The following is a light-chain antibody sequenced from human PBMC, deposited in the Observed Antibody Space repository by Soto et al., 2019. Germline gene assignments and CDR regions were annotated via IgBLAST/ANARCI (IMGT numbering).Light chain of an antibody. J-gene: IGKJ1*01. CDR1: QGINSW. CDR2: AAS. Sequence: DIQMTQSPSSVSASVGDRVTITCRASQGINSWLAWYQQKPGNAPKLLIYAASSLQSGVTSRFSGRGSGTDFTLTISSLQPEDFATYHCQQTNSFPWTFGQGTKVEIK. V-gene: IGKV1-12*01. CDR3: QQTNSFPWT.